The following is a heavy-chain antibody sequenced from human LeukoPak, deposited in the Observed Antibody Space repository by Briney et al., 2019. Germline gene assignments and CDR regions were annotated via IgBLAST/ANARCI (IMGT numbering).Heavy chain of an antibody. CDR1: GFTFSSYG. V-gene: IGHV3-30*18. Sequence: GGSLRLSCAASGFTFSSYGMHWVRQAPGKGLEWVAVISYDGSNKYYADSVKGRFTTSRDNSKSTLYLQMNSLRAEDTAVYYCAKETTTVTDWFDPWGQGTLVTVSS. D-gene: IGHD4-17*01. CDR2: ISYDGSNK. CDR3: AKETTTVTDWFDP. J-gene: IGHJ5*02.